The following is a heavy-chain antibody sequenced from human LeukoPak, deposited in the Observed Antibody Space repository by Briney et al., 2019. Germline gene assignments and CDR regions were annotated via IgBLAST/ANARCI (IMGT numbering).Heavy chain of an antibody. CDR3: ARDNPNYDFWSGYSHFDY. CDR2: ISAYNGNT. CDR1: GYTFTSYG. D-gene: IGHD3-3*01. Sequence: ASVKVSCKASGYTFTSYGISWVRQAPGQGLEWMGWISAYNGNTNYAQKLQGRVTMTTDTSTSTAYMELRSLRSDDTAVYYCARDNPNYDFWSGYSHFDYWGQGTLVTVSS. J-gene: IGHJ4*02. V-gene: IGHV1-18*01.